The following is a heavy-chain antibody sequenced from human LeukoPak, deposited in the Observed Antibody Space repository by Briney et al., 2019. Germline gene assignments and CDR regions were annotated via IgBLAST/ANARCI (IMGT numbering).Heavy chain of an antibody. CDR2: IIPIFGTA. J-gene: IGHJ6*02. V-gene: IGHV1-69*05. Sequence: SVKVSCKASGGTFSSYAISWVRQAPGQGLEWMGGIIPIFGTANYAQKFQGRVTMTRNTSISTAYMELSSLRSEDTAVYYCARGWGWTAAIFGSPKYGMDVWGQGTTVTVSS. D-gene: IGHD2-2*01. CDR1: GGTFSSYA. CDR3: ARGWGWTAAIFGSPKYGMDV.